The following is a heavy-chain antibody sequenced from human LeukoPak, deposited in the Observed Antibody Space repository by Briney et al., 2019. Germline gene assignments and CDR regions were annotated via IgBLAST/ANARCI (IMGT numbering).Heavy chain of an antibody. J-gene: IGHJ4*02. Sequence: SETLSLTCTVSGGSISSGGYYWSWIRQPPGKGLEWIGYIYHSGSTYYNPSLKSRVTISVDRSKNQFSLKLSSVTAADTAVYYCARDQLPRGYFDYWGQGTLVTVSS. V-gene: IGHV4-30-2*01. D-gene: IGHD2-2*01. CDR3: ARDQLPRGYFDY. CDR2: IYHSGST. CDR1: GGSISSGGYY.